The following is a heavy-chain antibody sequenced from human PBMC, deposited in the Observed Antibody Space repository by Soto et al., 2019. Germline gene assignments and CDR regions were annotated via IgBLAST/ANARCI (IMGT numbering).Heavy chain of an antibody. D-gene: IGHD1-7*01. J-gene: IGHJ4*02. CDR1: GGSFTSNNW. CDR3: ASRDPGTSVDY. V-gene: IGHV4-4*02. Sequence: QVQLQESGPGLVKPSGTLSLTCAVSGGSFTSNNWWPWVRQPPGQGLEWIGEIYRTGSTNNNASLRSRVTISLDKSENQSSLKVTSLTAADTAVYYCASRDPGTSVDYWGQGSLVTVSS. CDR2: IYRTGST.